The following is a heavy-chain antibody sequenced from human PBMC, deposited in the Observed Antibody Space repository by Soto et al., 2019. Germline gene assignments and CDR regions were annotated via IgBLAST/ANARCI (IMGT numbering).Heavy chain of an antibody. CDR1: GGTFSTYT. V-gene: IGHV1-69*06. CDR3: ARGLECRGYCLDKPTWFAP. CDR2: IIPIFSTP. Sequence: QVQLVQSGAEVKKPGSSVKVSCKASGGTFSTYTFSWVRQAPGQGLEWMGRIIPIFSTPYYAQKFQGRVTITADKSTSTVYMELSSLRSDDTAVYFCARGLECRGYCLDKPTWFAPWGQGTLVTVSS. J-gene: IGHJ5*02. D-gene: IGHD2-15*01.